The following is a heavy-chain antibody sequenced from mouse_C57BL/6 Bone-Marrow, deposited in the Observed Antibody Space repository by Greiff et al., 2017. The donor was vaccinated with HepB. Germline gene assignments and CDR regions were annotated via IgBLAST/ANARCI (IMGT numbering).Heavy chain of an antibody. V-gene: IGHV1-15*01. CDR1: GYTFTDYE. Sequence: QVQLQQSGAELVRPGASVTLSCKASGYTFTDYEMHWVKQTPVHGLEWIGAIDPETGGTAYNQKFKGKAILTADKSSSTAYMELRSLTSEDSAVYYCTRGGGQYYFDYWGQGTTLTVSS. D-gene: IGHD1-1*02. J-gene: IGHJ2*01. CDR3: TRGGGQYYFDY. CDR2: IDPETGGT.